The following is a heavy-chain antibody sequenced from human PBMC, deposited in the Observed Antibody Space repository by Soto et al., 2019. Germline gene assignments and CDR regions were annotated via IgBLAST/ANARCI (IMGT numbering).Heavy chain of an antibody. V-gene: IGHV1-18*01. CDR2: INTYNGNR. Sequence: QVQLVQSGAELRKPGASVKVSCKASGYSFSSYGINWVRQAPGQGLEWMGWINTYNGNRNYAQKFEDRVTMTTATSTNTVYMELRSLKSADTAIYYSASDRLRGYDSSGFYSWGQGTLVTVSS. CDR1: GYSFSSYG. D-gene: IGHD3-22*01. J-gene: IGHJ4*02. CDR3: ASDRLRGYDSSGFYS.